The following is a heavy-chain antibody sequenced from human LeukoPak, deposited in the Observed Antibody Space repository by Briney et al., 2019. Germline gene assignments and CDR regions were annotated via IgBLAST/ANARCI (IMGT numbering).Heavy chain of an antibody. D-gene: IGHD1-1*01. Sequence: SVKVSCKASGGTLIHYLISWVRQAPGQGLEWMGGTIPMFGTADYAPKFQGRVTITTDESTSTSYMELSSLRSEDTAVYYCARDGERYISGFDPWGQGTLVTVSS. CDR3: ARDGERYISGFDP. CDR1: GGTLIHYL. J-gene: IGHJ5*02. V-gene: IGHV1-69*05. CDR2: TIPMFGTA.